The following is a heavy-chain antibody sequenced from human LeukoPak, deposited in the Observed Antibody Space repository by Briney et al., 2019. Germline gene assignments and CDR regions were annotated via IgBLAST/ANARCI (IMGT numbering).Heavy chain of an antibody. CDR2: IDPNSGGT. CDR1: GYTFTGYY. J-gene: IGHJ4*02. V-gene: IGHV1-2*02. Sequence: ASVKVSCKASGYTFTGYYMHWVRQAPGQGLEWMGWIDPNSGGTNYAQKFQGRVTMTRDTSISTAYMELSRLRSEDTAVYYCARARGPLSPTTSGYYDSSGYSFPFNYWGQGTLVTVSS. CDR3: ARARGPLSPTTSGYYDSSGYSFPFNY. D-gene: IGHD3-22*01.